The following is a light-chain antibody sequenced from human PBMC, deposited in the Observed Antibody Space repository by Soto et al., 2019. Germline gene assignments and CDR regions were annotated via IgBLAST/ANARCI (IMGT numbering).Light chain of an antibody. CDR1: QSINVW. CDR3: QQYDSSPYT. Sequence: DIQMTQSPSTLSASVGDRVTITCRASQSINVWLAWYQQKPGKAPNLLIYKASTLESGVPSRFSGSGSGTEFTLTISSLQPDDSATYYCQQYDSSPYTFGQGTKLEIK. J-gene: IGKJ2*01. V-gene: IGKV1-5*03. CDR2: KAS.